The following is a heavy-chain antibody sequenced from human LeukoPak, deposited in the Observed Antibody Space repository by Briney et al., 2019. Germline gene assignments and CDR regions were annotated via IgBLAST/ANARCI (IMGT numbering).Heavy chain of an antibody. Sequence: PSETPSLTCTVSGGSISSYYWSWIRQPPGKGLEWIGYVFHSGSTNYNPSLKSRVTISVDTSKNQFSLKLTSVTAADTAVYYCARDSSGYYRIDYWGQGTLVTVSS. CDR1: GGSISSYY. CDR3: ARDSSGYYRIDY. D-gene: IGHD3-22*01. V-gene: IGHV4-59*08. J-gene: IGHJ4*02. CDR2: VFHSGST.